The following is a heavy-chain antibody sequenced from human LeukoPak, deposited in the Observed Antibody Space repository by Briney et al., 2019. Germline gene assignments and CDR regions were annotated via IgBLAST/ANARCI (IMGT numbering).Heavy chain of an antibody. CDR3: AAGSIVDLSSGYRFDF. V-gene: IGHV1-2*02. D-gene: IGHD3-3*01. CDR1: GYILTGYY. CDR2: IKSNSGGT. J-gene: IGHJ4*02. Sequence: ASVKVSCKASGYILTGYYIHWGPHAPGQGLEWMGSIKSNSGGTNSAQKFQSRVTMTRDTSISTAYMEVRRLRSDDTAVYYCAAGSIVDLSSGYRFDFWGQGTLVTVSS.